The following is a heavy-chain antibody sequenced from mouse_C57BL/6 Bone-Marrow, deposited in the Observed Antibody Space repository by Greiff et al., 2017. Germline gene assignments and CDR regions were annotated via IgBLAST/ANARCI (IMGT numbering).Heavy chain of an antibody. J-gene: IGHJ1*03. CDR1: GYTFTSYG. CDR2: IYPRSGNT. CDR3: ARVKNYGYFDV. V-gene: IGHV1-81*01. Sequence: VQLQQSGAELARPGASVKLSCKASGYTFTSYGISWVKQRTGQGLEWIGEIYPRSGNTYYNEKFKGKATLTADKSSSTAYMELRILTSEDSAVYFCARVKNYGYFDVWGTGTTVTVAS.